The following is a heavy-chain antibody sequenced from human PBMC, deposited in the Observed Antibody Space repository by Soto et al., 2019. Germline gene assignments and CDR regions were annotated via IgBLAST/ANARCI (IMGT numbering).Heavy chain of an antibody. J-gene: IGHJ3*02. D-gene: IGHD3-16*01. CDR2: IESGGSI. V-gene: IGHV3-53*01. Sequence: EVQLVESGGGLIQPGGSLRLSCAASGVTVNTNYMSWVRQSPGKGLEWVSLIESGGSIYHADSVKGRFTISRDNFKNTLSLQMNSLRVEDTAVYYCASTAVWKDAFEIWGQGTLVSVSS. CDR3: ASTAVWKDAFEI. CDR1: GVTVNTNY.